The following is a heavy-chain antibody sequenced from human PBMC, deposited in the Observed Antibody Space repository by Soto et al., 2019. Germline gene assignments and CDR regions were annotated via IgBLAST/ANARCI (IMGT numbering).Heavy chain of an antibody. D-gene: IGHD2-2*03. CDR1: GFNLSSYA. Sequence: EVPLLESGGGLVQPGGSLRLSCAASGFNLSSYAMSWVRQAPGKGLEWVSAISGSGGSTYYADSVKGRFTISRDNSKNTLNLQMNSLRAEDTAVYYCAKEGGYCSSTSCYGRVYYWGQGTLVTVSS. CDR3: AKEGGYCSSTSCYGRVYY. V-gene: IGHV3-23*01. CDR2: ISGSGGST. J-gene: IGHJ4*02.